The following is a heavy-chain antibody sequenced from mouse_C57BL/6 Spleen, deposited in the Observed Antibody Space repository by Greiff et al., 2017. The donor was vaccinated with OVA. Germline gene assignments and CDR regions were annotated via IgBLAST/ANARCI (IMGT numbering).Heavy chain of an antibody. V-gene: IGHV1-15*01. CDR2: IDPETGGT. Sequence: VKLQESGAELVRPGASVTLSCKASGYTFTDYEMHWVKQTPVHGLEWIGAIDPETGGTAYNQKFKGKAILTADKSSSTAYMELRSLTSEDSAVYYCTRWNWAAWFAYWGQGTLVTVSA. J-gene: IGHJ3*01. CDR3: TRWNWAAWFAY. CDR1: GYTFTDYE. D-gene: IGHD4-1*01.